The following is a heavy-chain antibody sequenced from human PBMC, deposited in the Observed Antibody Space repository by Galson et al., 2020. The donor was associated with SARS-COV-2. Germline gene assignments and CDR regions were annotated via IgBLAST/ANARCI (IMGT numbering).Heavy chain of an antibody. J-gene: IGHJ4*02. CDR3: ARGQQTELLTPFDF. V-gene: IGHV4-30-2*01. CDR1: GGSVCSGAFP. D-gene: IGHD1-26*01. CDR2: IYDRVNT. Sequence: SQTLSLTCAVSGGSVCSGAFPWSWIRQPPGKGLEWIGYIYDRVNTYYNPSLKSRVSISVDRSENQFSLNLNSVTAADTAVYYCARGQQTELLTPFDFWGQGTLVTVSS.